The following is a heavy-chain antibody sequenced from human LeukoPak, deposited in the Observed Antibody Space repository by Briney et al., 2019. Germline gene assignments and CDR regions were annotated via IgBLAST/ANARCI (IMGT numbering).Heavy chain of an antibody. J-gene: IGHJ4*02. CDR3: ARTYGSGSYDDY. CDR2: IYYSGST. Sequence: PSETLSLTCTVSGGSISSYYWSWIRQPPGKGLERIGYIYYSGSTNYNPSLKSRVTISVDTSKNQFSLKLSSVTAADTAVYYCARTYGSGSYDDYWGQGTLVTVSS. V-gene: IGHV4-59*01. D-gene: IGHD3-10*01. CDR1: GGSISSYY.